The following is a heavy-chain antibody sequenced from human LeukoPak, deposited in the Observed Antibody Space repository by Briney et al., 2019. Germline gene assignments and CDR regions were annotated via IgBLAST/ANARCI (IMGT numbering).Heavy chain of an antibody. CDR3: ARFATMIVVVIPNAFDI. Sequence: SETLSLTCTVSGGSISSGGYYWSWIRQHPGKGLEWIGYIYYSGSTYYNPSPKSRVTISVDTSKNQFSLKLSSVTAADTAVYYCARFATMIVVVIPNAFDIWGQGTMVTVSS. J-gene: IGHJ3*02. D-gene: IGHD3-22*01. CDR1: GGSISSGGYY. CDR2: IYYSGST. V-gene: IGHV4-31*03.